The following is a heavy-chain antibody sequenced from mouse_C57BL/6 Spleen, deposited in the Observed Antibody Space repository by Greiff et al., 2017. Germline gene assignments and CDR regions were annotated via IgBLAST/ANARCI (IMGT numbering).Heavy chain of an antibody. J-gene: IGHJ1*03. CDR3: ARRAALSYGNSRYFDV. CDR2: IYWDDDK. V-gene: IGHV8-12*01. CDR1: GFSLSTSGMG. D-gene: IGHD2-1*01. Sequence: KVSGPGILQSSQTLSLTCSFSGFSLSTSGMGVSWIRQPSGKGLEWLAHIYWDDDKRYNPSLKSRLTISKDTSRNQVFLKITSVDTADTATYYCARRAALSYGNSRYFDVWGTGTTVTVSS.